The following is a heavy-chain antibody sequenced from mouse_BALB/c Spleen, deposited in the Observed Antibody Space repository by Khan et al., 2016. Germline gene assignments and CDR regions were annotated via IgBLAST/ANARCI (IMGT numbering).Heavy chain of an antibody. CDR3: ARDGWGYYAMDY. J-gene: IGHJ4*01. CDR1: GFSLIAYG. CDR2: IWGDGTT. D-gene: IGHD2-2*01. V-gene: IGHV2-6-7*01. Sequence: QVQLMQSGPGLVAPSQSLSITCTVSGFSLIAYGVNWVRQPPGKSLEWLGMIWGDGTTDYNSALKSRLNITKDNSKSQVFLKMNSLQTDDTARYYCARDGWGYYAMDYWGQGTSVTVSS.